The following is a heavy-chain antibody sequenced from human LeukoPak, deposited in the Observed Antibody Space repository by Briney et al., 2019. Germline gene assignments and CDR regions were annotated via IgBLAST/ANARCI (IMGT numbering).Heavy chain of an antibody. D-gene: IGHD1-26*01. J-gene: IGHJ4*02. V-gene: IGHV4-61*02. CDR3: ARALSGSYSYYFDC. CDR2: IYTSGST. Sequence: PSETLSLTCTVSGDSISSGSYYWSWIRQPAGKGLEWIGRIYTSGSTNCNPSLKSRVTISVDTSKNQFSLKLSSVTAADTAVYYCARALSGSYSYYFDCWGQGTLVTVS. CDR1: GDSISSGSYY.